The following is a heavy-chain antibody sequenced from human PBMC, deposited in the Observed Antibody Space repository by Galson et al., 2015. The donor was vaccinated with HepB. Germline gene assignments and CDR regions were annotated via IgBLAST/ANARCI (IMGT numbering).Heavy chain of an antibody. D-gene: IGHD1-26*01. J-gene: IGHJ5*01. CDR1: GYTFTTYG. Sequence: SVKVSCKASGYTFTTYGITWVRQAPGQGLEWMGCISGYNGNTNHAQKFQDRVTMTTDTSTNTVYMELWSLRSDDTAVYYCARFPQWAPHGCFDSWGQGTLVTVSS. V-gene: IGHV1-18*04. CDR2: ISGYNGNT. CDR3: ARFPQWAPHGCFDS.